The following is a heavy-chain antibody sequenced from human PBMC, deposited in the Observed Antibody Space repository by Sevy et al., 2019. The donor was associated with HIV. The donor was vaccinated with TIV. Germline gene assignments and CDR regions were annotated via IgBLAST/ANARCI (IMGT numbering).Heavy chain of an antibody. V-gene: IGHV3-21*01. CDR1: GFTFSSYR. Sequence: GGSLRLSCAASGFTFSSYRMTWVRQAPGKGLEWVSCISSTSAYINYADSVKGRFTISRDNAKNLLYLQMDSLRAEDTAVYYCARAVLEISTWRSDYWGQGTLVTVSP. D-gene: IGHD1-1*01. CDR2: ISSTSAYI. CDR3: ARAVLEISTWRSDY. J-gene: IGHJ4*02.